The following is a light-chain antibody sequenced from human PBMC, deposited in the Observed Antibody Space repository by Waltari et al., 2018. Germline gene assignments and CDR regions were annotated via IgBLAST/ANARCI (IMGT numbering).Light chain of an antibody. J-gene: IGKJ1*01. V-gene: IGKV3-15*01. CDR1: ESVSNN. Sequence: EIVMTQSPATLSVSPGERATLSCRATESVSNNLAWYQQKTGQAPRLLIYGASTRATGIPARFSGSGSETEFTLTISSLQSEDFAVYYCQQYNNWPRTFGQGTEVEIK. CDR2: GAS. CDR3: QQYNNWPRT.